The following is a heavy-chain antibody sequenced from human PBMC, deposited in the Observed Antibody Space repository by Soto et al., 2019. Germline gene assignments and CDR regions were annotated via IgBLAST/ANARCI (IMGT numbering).Heavy chain of an antibody. CDR3: AREAVSGRTGFDY. J-gene: IGHJ4*02. V-gene: IGHV1-18*01. Sequence: QVQLVQSGAEVKKPGASVKVSCKASGYTFTSYGISWVRQAPGQGLEWMGWVNAYNGNTNYAQKFQGRVTITTDTSTSTAFMGLRSLRSDDTAVYYCAREAVSGRTGFDYWGQGTLVTVSS. CDR2: VNAYNGNT. CDR1: GYTFTSYG. D-gene: IGHD6-19*01.